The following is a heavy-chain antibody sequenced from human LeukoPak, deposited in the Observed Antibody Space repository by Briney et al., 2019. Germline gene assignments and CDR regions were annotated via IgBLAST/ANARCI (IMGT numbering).Heavy chain of an antibody. CDR3: ARGSYGAVDY. V-gene: IGHV3-33*01. CDR2: ISHDGGNK. D-gene: IGHD4/OR15-4a*01. CDR1: GFTLSSCG. Sequence: PGGSLRLSCAVSGFTLSSCGMHWVRQAPGKGLEWLAGISHDGGNKYYADSVKGRFTISRDNAKNSLYLQMNSLRDEDTAVYYCARGSYGAVDYWGQGTLVTISS. J-gene: IGHJ4*01.